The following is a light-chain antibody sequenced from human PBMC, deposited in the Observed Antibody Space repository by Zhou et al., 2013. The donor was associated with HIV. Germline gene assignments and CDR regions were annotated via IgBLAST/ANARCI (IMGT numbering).Light chain of an antibody. CDR1: NSDIGLYDY. Sequence: QSALTQPASVSGSPGQSITVSCTGTNSDIGLYDYVSWYQQYPGKAPKLMIYDVTKRPSGISNRFSGSKSGTSASLAISGLRSEDEADYYCAAWDDSLSGWVFGGGTKLTVL. V-gene: IGLV2-14*03. CDR2: DVT. CDR3: AAWDDSLSGWV. J-gene: IGLJ3*02.